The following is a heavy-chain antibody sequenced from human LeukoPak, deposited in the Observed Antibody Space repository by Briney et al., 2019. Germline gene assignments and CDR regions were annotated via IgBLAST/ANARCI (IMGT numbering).Heavy chain of an antibody. CDR2: IIPIFGTA. Sequence: SVKVSCKASGGTFISYAISWVRQAPRQGLEWMGGIIPIFGTANYAQKFQGRVTITADESTSTAYMELSSLRSEDTAVYYCARGIAAAGRYYYYGMDVWGQGTTVTVSS. V-gene: IGHV1-69*13. D-gene: IGHD6-13*01. CDR3: ARGIAAAGRYYYYGMDV. J-gene: IGHJ6*02. CDR1: GGTFISYA.